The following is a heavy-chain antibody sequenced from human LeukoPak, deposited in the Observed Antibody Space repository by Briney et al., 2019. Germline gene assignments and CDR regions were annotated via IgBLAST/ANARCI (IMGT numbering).Heavy chain of an antibody. J-gene: IGHJ3*01. CDR1: GFTFTNAW. CDR2: IKNEADGGTV. Sequence: PGGSLRLSCAASGFTFTNAWMNWVRQAPGKGLERIGRIKNEADGGTVDYAAPVKGRFAISTDASKTTLYLQMFSLRTEDTALYYCATDFRYGTHDGFDLWGQGTMVTVSS. V-gene: IGHV3-15*01. CDR3: ATDFRYGTHDGFDL. D-gene: IGHD4-17*01.